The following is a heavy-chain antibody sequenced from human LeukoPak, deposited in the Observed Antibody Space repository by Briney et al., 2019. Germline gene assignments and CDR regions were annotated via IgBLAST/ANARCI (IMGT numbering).Heavy chain of an antibody. V-gene: IGHV3-21*01. CDR3: ARDPYSGNYGAYYYYYMDV. Sequence: KAGGSLRLSCAASGFSFGTYNMNWVRQAPGQRLEWVSSITSGSSYIYYADSVKGRFTISRDNAKSSLYLQMDSLRAEDTAVYYCARDPYSGNYGAYYYYYMDVWGKGTTVTISS. J-gene: IGHJ6*03. D-gene: IGHD1-26*01. CDR1: GFSFGTYN. CDR2: ITSGSSYI.